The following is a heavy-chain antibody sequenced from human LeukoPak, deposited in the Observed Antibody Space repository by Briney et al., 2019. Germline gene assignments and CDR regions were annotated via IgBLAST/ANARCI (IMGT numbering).Heavy chain of an antibody. CDR2: INHSGST. CDR3: ARQYSSSWFFRFDP. V-gene: IGHV4-34*01. D-gene: IGHD6-13*01. J-gene: IGHJ5*02. Sequence: PSETLSLTCAVYGGSFSGYYWSWIRQPPGKGLEWIGEINHSGSTNYNPSLKSRVTMSVDTSKNQFSLKLSSVTAADTAVYYCARQYSSSWFFRFDPWGQGTLVTVSS. CDR1: GGSFSGYY.